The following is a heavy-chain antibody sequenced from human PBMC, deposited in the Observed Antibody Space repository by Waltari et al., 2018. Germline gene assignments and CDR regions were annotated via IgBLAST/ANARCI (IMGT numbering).Heavy chain of an antibody. CDR3: ARAGAGGYPYYYYGMDV. D-gene: IGHD6-19*01. CDR2: IYHSGST. J-gene: IGHJ6*02. Sequence: QVQLQESGPGLVKPSETLSLTCAVSGYSISSGSYWGWIRQPPGKGLEWIGSIYHSGSTYYNPSLKSRVTISVDTSKNQFSLKLSSVTAADTAVYYCARAGAGGYPYYYYGMDVWGQGTTVTVSS. CDR1: GYSISSGSY. V-gene: IGHV4-38-2*01.